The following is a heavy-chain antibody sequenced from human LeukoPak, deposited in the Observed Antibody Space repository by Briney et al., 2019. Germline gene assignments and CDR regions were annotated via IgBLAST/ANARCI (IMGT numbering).Heavy chain of an antibody. V-gene: IGHV3-21*01. CDR3: ARVVPSGGETDAFDI. Sequence: GGSLRLSCAASGFTFSSYSMNWVRQAPGKGLEWVSSISSRSSYIYYADSVKGRFTISRDNAKNSLYLQMNSLRAEDTAVYYCARVVPSGGETDAFDIWGQGTMVTVSS. D-gene: IGHD3-16*01. CDR1: GFTFSSYS. J-gene: IGHJ3*02. CDR2: ISSRSSYI.